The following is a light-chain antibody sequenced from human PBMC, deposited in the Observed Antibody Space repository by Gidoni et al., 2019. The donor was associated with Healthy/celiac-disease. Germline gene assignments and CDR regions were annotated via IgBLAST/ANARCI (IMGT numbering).Light chain of an antibody. V-gene: IGKV1-39*01. Sequence: DIQMTQSPSSLSASVGDRVTITCRASKSISSYLNWYQQKQGKAPKLLIYAASRLQSGVPSRFSGSGSGTDFTLTISSLQPEDFATYYCQQSYSTPYTFGQGTQLEIK. CDR2: AAS. CDR1: KSISSY. CDR3: QQSYSTPYT. J-gene: IGKJ2*01.